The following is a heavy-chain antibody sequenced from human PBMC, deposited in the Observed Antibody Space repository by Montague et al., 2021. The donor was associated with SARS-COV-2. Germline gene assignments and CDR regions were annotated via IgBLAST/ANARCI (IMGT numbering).Heavy chain of an antibody. CDR3: ARVPYRLLFVPRYYGMDV. CDR1: GGSVSGYY. J-gene: IGHJ6*02. V-gene: IGHV4-34*01. D-gene: IGHD2-21*02. CDR2: IRHSGST. Sequence: SETLSLTCAVYGGSVSGYYWSWIRQPPGEGLEWIAEIRHSGSTSYNPSLKSRVTISVDTSKNQFSLKLSSATAADTAVYYCARVPYRLLFVPRYYGMDVWGQGTTVTVSS.